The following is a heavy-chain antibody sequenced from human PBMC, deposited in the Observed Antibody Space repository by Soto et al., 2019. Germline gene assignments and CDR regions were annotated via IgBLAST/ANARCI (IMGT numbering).Heavy chain of an antibody. D-gene: IGHD6-13*01. CDR1: GFTFSSYG. V-gene: IGHV3-30*18. CDR2: ISYDGSNK. Sequence: PGGSLRLSCAASGFTFSSYGMHWVRQAPGKGLEWVAVISYDGSNKYYADSVKGRFTISRDNSKNTLYLQMNSLRAEDTAVYYCAKDVGPDHGAAVPRVFYGMDVWGQGTTVTVSS. CDR3: AKDVGPDHGAAVPRVFYGMDV. J-gene: IGHJ6*02.